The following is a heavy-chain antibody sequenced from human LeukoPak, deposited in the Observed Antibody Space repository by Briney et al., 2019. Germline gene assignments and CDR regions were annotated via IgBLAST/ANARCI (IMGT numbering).Heavy chain of an antibody. CDR3: ARGDNWNDVGAFDV. V-gene: IGHV3-53*01. CDR1: GFTVSSTF. D-gene: IGHD1-20*01. CDR2: LYSDGRT. J-gene: IGHJ3*01. Sequence: GGSLRLSCEASGFTVSSTFMSWVRQAPGEGLEWVSALYSDGRTYYADSVRGRFTISRDNSKNTLYLQMNSLRAEDTAVYYCARGDNWNDVGAFDVWGQGTLVTVSS.